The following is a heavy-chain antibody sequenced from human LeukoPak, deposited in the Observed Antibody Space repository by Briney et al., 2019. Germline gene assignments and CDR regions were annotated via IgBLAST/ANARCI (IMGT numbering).Heavy chain of an antibody. D-gene: IGHD6-13*01. CDR3: ARDVRRVYYDY. J-gene: IGHJ4*02. CDR1: GFTVSSNY. V-gene: IGHV3-66*01. Sequence: GGSLRLSCAASGFTVSSNYMSWVPPAPGKGLEWVSVIYRASTTYYTDSVKGRYTISTDNSKNTLSLQMNSMRAEDTAVYYCARDVRRVYYDYWGQGTLVSVSS. CDR2: IYRASTT.